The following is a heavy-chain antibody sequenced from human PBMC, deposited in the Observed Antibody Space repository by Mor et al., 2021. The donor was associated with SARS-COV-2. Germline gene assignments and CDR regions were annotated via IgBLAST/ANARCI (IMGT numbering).Heavy chain of an antibody. Sequence: GLEWMGIIYPDDSDTIYGPSFQGQVTISADKSITTAYLQWSSLKTSDTAMYFCARRHTTEGAFDIWGQGTMVT. J-gene: IGHJ3*02. V-gene: IGHV5-51*01. D-gene: IGHD4-17*01. CDR3: ARRHTTEGAFDI. CDR2: IYPDDSDT.